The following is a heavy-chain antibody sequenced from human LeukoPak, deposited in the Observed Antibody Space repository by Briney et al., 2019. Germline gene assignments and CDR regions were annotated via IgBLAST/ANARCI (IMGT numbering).Heavy chain of an antibody. CDR2: ISAYNGNT. V-gene: IGHV1-18*01. D-gene: IGHD3-10*01. Sequence: ASVKVSCKASGYTFTSYGISWVRQAPGQGLEWMGWISAYNGNTNYAQKLQGRVIMTTDTSTSTAYMELRSLRSDDTAVYYCARDTHLLWFGELLYPHFCDYWGQGTLVTVSS. CDR1: GYTFTSYG. CDR3: ARDTHLLWFGELLYPHFCDY. J-gene: IGHJ4*02.